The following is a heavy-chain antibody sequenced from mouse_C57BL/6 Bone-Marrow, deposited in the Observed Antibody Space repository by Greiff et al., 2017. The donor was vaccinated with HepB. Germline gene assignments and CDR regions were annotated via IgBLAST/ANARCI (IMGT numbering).Heavy chain of an antibody. Sequence: QVHVKQSGAELARPGASVKLSCKASGYTFTSYGISWVKQRTGQGLEWIGEIYPRSGNTYYNEKFKGKATLTADKSSSTAYMELRSLTSEDSAVYFCARNYGSSKNYWGQGTTLTVSS. CDR2: IYPRSGNT. V-gene: IGHV1-81*01. CDR1: GYTFTSYG. D-gene: IGHD1-1*01. J-gene: IGHJ2*01. CDR3: ARNYGSSKNY.